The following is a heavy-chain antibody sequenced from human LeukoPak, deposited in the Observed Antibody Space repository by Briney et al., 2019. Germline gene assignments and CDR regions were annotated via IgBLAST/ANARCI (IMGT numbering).Heavy chain of an antibody. CDR3: ARSTGSPGGEWFDP. Sequence: GASVKFSCKASGGTFSSYAISWVRQAPGQGLEWMGGIIPIFGTANYAQKFQGRVTITADESTSTAYMELSSLRSEDTAVYYCARSTGSPGGEWFDPWGQGTLVTVSS. CDR2: IIPIFGTA. J-gene: IGHJ5*02. D-gene: IGHD3-16*01. V-gene: IGHV1-69*13. CDR1: GGTFSSYA.